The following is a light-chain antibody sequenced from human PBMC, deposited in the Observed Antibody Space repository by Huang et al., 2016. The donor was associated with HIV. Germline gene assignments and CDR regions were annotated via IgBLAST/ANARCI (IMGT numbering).Light chain of an antibody. V-gene: IGKV3-15*01. Sequence: EIVMTQSPATLSVSPGERATLSCRASQSVSSNLSWYQQKPGQAPRLLIYGASTRATGSPARFSGSGSGTDFTLTISSLQSEDFAVYYCQQYNNWPGTFGPGTKVDIK. CDR3: QQYNNWPGT. J-gene: IGKJ3*01. CDR1: QSVSSN. CDR2: GAS.